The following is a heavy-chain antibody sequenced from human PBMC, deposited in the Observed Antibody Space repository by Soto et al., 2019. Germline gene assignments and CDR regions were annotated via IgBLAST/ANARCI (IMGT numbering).Heavy chain of an antibody. D-gene: IGHD3-9*01. Sequence: TSETVSRTCTVSCGSISSGDYYCSWIRQPPGKGLEWIGYIYYSGSTYYNPSLKSRVTISVDTSKNQFSLKLSSVTAADTAVYYCARGQGTIPFAYWGQGTLVTVSS. J-gene: IGHJ4*02. V-gene: IGHV4-30-4*01. CDR2: IYYSGST. CDR3: ARGQGTIPFAY. CDR1: CGSISSGDYY.